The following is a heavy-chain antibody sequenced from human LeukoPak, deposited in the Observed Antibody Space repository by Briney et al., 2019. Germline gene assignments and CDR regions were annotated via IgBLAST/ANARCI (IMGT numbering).Heavy chain of an antibody. CDR2: ISSDGGSS. J-gene: IGHJ4*02. CDR3: VKITSVTGGDC. V-gene: IGHV3-64D*09. CDR1: GFTFSAYA. Sequence: GGSLRLSCSASGFTFSAYAMYWVRQAPGKGLEYVSGISSDGGSSFYADSVKGRFTISRDNSKNTLYLQMSSLRAEDTAVYYCVKITSVTGGDCWGQGTRLTVSS. D-gene: IGHD1-1*01.